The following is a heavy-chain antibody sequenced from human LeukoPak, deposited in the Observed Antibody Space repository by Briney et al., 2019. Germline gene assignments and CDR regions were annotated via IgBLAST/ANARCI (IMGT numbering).Heavy chain of an antibody. V-gene: IGHV1-18*01. J-gene: IGHJ5*02. D-gene: IGHD2-2*01. CDR1: GYTFTSYG. CDR2: ISAYNGNT. Sequence: ASVKVPCKASGYTFTSYGISWVRQAPGQGLEWMGWISAYNGNTNYAQKLQGRVTMTTDTSTSTAYMELRSLRSDDTAVYYCARDSDIVVVPAAISFDPWGQGTLVTVSS. CDR3: ARDSDIVVVPAAISFDP.